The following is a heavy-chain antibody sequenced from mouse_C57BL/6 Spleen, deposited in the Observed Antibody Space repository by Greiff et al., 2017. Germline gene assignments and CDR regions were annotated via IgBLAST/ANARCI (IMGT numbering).Heavy chain of an antibody. D-gene: IGHD1-1*01. J-gene: IGHJ3*01. Sequence: EVQLQQSGAELVKPGASVKLSCTASGFNITDYYMNWVKQRTEQGLEWIGRIDPEDGETKYAPKFPGKATITADKSSNTAYLQLISLTSEDSAVYYCSESDDGCSYWAWFAYWGQGTLVTVSA. V-gene: IGHV14-2*01. CDR3: SESDDGCSYWAWFAY. CDR1: GFNITDYY. CDR2: IDPEDGET.